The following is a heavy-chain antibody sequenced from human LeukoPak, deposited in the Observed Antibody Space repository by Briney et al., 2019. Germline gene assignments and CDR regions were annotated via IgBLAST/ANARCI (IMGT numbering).Heavy chain of an antibody. D-gene: IGHD2-2*02. CDR3: ARRSCSSTSCYRGEWWFDP. V-gene: IGHV4-4*07. J-gene: IGHJ5*02. CDR2: IYTSGST. CDR1: GGSISSYY. Sequence: PSETLSLTCTVSGGSISSYYWSWIRQPAGKGLEWIGRIYTSGSTNYNPSLKSRVTMSVDTSKNQFSLKLSSVTAADTAVYYCARRSCSSTSCYRGEWWFDPWGQGTLVTVSS.